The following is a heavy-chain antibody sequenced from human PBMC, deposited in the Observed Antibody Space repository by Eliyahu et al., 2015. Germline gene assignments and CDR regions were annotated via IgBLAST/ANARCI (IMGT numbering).Heavy chain of an antibody. CDR2: ISYDGSNK. D-gene: IGHD6-19*01. J-gene: IGHJ1*01. V-gene: IGHV3-30*03. CDR1: GXTXXSXX. Sequence: QVQLVESGGGVVQXGRSLXLSCAASGXTXXSXXMHWVRQAPGKGPEWVAVISYDGSNKYYADSVKGRFTISRDNSXNTLYLQMNSLRAEDTAVYYCASPRGFSSGWYQEYFQHWGQGTLVTVSS. CDR3: ASPRGFSSGWYQEYFQH.